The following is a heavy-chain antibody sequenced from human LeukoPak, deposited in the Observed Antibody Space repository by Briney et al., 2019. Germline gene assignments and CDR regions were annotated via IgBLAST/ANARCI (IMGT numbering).Heavy chain of an antibody. J-gene: IGHJ4*02. V-gene: IGHV1-18*01. CDR2: INPYNGNT. CDR3: ARDFGTQDVLQYFDCDV. D-gene: IGHD3-9*01. Sequence: ASVKVSCKASGYTFTSYGISWVRQAPGQGLEWMGWINPYNGNTNYVQKIQGRVTLTTDTSTSTVYMELRSLRSDDTAVYYCARDFGTQDVLQYFDCDVWGQGTLVTVSS. CDR1: GYTFTSYG.